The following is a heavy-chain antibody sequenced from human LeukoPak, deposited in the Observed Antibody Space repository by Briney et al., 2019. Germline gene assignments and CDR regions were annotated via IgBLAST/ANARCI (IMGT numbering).Heavy chain of an antibody. J-gene: IGHJ4*02. V-gene: IGHV1-24*01. CDR3: ATVPYYYGSGSYYKFDY. CDR1: GYTLTELS. CDR2: FDPEDGET. D-gene: IGHD3-10*01. Sequence: GASVKVSCTVSGYTLTELSMHWVRQAPGKGLEWMGGFDPEDGETIYAQKFQGRVTMTEDTSTDTAYMELSSLRSEDTAVYYCATVPYYYGSGSYYKFDYWGQGTLVTVSS.